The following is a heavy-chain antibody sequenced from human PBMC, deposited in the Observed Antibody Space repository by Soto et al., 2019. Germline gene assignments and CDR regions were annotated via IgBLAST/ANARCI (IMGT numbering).Heavy chain of an antibody. CDR1: GFTFSTYA. CDR2: ISAGGGST. D-gene: IGHD4-17*01. V-gene: IGHV3-23*01. Sequence: GGSLRLSCVASGFTFSTYAMSWVRQAPGKGLEWVSAISAGGGSTYYADSVKGRFTISRDNSINTLDLQMNSLRTEDTAVYYCAHPRGYGVFDAYDMWGQGAMVTVSS. J-gene: IGHJ3*02. CDR3: AHPRGYGVFDAYDM.